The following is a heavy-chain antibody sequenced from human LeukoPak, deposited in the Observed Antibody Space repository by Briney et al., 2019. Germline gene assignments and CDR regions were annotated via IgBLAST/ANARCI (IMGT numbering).Heavy chain of an antibody. CDR2: ISAYNGNT. V-gene: IGHV1-18*01. CDR3: ARVRWELLGGINYYYYGVDV. Sequence: GASVKVSCKASGYTFTNYGFSWVRQAPGQGLEWLGWISAYNGNTNSAQKLQGRVTMTTDTSTSTAYMELRRLRSDDTAVYYCARVRWELLGGINYYYYGVDVWGQGTTVTVSS. J-gene: IGHJ6*02. CDR1: GYTFTNYG. D-gene: IGHD1-26*01.